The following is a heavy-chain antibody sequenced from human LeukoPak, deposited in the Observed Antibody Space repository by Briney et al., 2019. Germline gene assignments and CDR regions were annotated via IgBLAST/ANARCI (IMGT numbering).Heavy chain of an antibody. Sequence: PGRSLRLSCAASGFIFSSYGMHWVRQAPGRGLEWVSSISDSGGSTYYADSVKGRFTISRDNSKKTLYLQMNSLRAEDTAVYYCAKVAIAIDYYFDYWGQGNMVTVSS. V-gene: IGHV3-23*01. CDR2: ISDSGGST. J-gene: IGHJ4*02. D-gene: IGHD6-13*01. CDR1: GFIFSSYG. CDR3: AKVAIAIDYYFDY.